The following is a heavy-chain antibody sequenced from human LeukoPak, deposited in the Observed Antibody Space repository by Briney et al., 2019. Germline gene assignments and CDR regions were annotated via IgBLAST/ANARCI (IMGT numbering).Heavy chain of an antibody. D-gene: IGHD3-22*01. CDR1: RLSFSSYW. J-gene: IGHJ4*02. Sequence: GGSLRLSCAAARLSFSSYWMTWVRQAPGKGLEWVANMKQDGGEKHYVDSVQGRFTISRDNAENSLYLQMNSLRAEDTAVYYCARDVGYDSSCSYPYYIDYWGLGTLVTVSS. V-gene: IGHV3-7*05. CDR3: ARDVGYDSSCSYPYYIDY. CDR2: MKQDGGEK.